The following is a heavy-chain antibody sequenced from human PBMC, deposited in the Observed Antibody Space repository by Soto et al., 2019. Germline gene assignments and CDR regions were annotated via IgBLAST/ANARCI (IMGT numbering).Heavy chain of an antibody. CDR2: ISGSGDST. CDR1: GFTFSSYA. D-gene: IGHD6-13*01. J-gene: IGHJ4*02. CDR3: ARRGPGTYFDY. V-gene: IGHV3-23*01. Sequence: GGSLRLSCAASGFTFSSYAMNWVRQAPGKGLEWVSVISGSGDSTYYADSVKGRFTISRDNSKNTLYLQMNSLRTEDTAVYYCARRGPGTYFDYWGQGILVTVSS.